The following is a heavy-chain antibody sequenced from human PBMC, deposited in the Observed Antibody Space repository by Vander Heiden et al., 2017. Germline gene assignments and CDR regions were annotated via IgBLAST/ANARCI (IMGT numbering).Heavy chain of an antibody. V-gene: IGHV3-23*01. CDR1: GFTFSSYA. J-gene: IGHJ4*02. CDR2: ISRSSGST. Sequence: EVQLLESGGGLVEPGGSLRLSCAASGFTFSSYAMSWVRQAPGKGLEWVSSISRSSGSTDYGDSVKGRFTISRDNFKNTLYLQMNSLRAEDTAVYFCSRDLSGLFDHWGQGSLVTVSS. CDR3: SRDLSGLFDH.